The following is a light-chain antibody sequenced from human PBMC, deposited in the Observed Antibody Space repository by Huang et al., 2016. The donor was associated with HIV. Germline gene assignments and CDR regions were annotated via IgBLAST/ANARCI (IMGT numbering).Light chain of an antibody. CDR1: QNINIH. CDR3: QQSYSSPRVT. Sequence: DIQMTQSPSSLSAFVGDNVTITCRASQNINIHLNWYQQIPGKGPKLLINTTSSLYSGVPSRFSGSGSGTHFTLTINSLQPEDSATYSCQQSYSSPRVTFGPGTKINI. CDR2: TTS. J-gene: IGKJ3*01. V-gene: IGKV1-39*01.